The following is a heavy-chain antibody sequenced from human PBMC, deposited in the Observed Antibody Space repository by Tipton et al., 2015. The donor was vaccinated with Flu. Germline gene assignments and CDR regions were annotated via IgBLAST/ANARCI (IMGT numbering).Heavy chain of an antibody. CDR2: ISGHNGDT. J-gene: IGHJ6*02. D-gene: IGHD2-8*02. V-gene: IGHV1-18*01. CDR3: ARAWDRVTLVQYHGMDV. CDR1: GYTFTNYG. Sequence: QLVQSGAEVKKPGASVKVSCKASGYTFTNYGLSWVRQAPGQGLEWMAWISGHNGDTNYAQKFQGRVTMTTDTSTSTVYMELRSRTSDDTAVYYCARAWDRVTLVQYHGMDVWGQGTTVTVS.